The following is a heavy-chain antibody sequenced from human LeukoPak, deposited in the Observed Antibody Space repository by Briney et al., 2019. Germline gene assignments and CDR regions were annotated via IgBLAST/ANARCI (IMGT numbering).Heavy chain of an antibody. CDR2: IYYSGST. CDR3: ARTLVEMATILFDY. D-gene: IGHD5-24*01. CDR1: GGSISSYY. J-gene: IGHJ4*02. Sequence: SETLSLTCTVSGGSISSYYWSWIRQPPGKGLEWIGYIYYSGSTNYNPSLKSRVTISVDTSKNQFSLKLSSVTAADTAVYYCARTLVEMATILFDYRGQGTLVTVSS. V-gene: IGHV4-59*01.